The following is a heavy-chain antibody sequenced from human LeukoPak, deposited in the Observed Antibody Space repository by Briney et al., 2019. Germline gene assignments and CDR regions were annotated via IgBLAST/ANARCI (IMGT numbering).Heavy chain of an antibody. D-gene: IGHD3-10*01. CDR1: GFTFSSYG. Sequence: PGGSLRLSCAASGFTFSSYGMHWVRQAPGKGLEWVAVISYDGSNKYYADSVKGRFTISRDNSKNTLYLQMNSLRAEDTAVYYCAKDPPSWFGEFYFDYWGQGTLVTVSS. J-gene: IGHJ4*02. CDR2: ISYDGSNK. V-gene: IGHV3-30*18. CDR3: AKDPPSWFGEFYFDY.